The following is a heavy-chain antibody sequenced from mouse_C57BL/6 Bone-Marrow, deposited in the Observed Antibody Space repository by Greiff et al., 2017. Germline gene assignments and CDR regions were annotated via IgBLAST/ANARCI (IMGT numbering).Heavy chain of an antibody. V-gene: IGHV1-63*01. Sequence: QVQLQQPGAELVRPGTSVKMSCKASGYTFTNYWIGWAKQRPGHGLEWIGDIYPGGGYTNYNEKFKGKATLTADKSSSTAYMQFSSLTSEDSAIYYCARGDYYGSSYGYFDVWGTGTTVTVSS. D-gene: IGHD1-1*01. CDR2: IYPGGGYT. J-gene: IGHJ1*03. CDR3: ARGDYYGSSYGYFDV. CDR1: GYTFTNYW.